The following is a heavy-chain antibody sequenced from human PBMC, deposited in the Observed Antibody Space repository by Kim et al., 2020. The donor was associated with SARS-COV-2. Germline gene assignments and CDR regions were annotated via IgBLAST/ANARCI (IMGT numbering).Heavy chain of an antibody. CDR2: INHSGST. Sequence: SETLSLTCAVYGGSFSGYYWSWIRQPPGKGLEWIGEINHSGSTNYNPSLKSRVTISVDTSKNQFSLKLSSVTAADTAVYYCARGLRSGSYPYYFDYWGQG. J-gene: IGHJ4*02. D-gene: IGHD1-26*01. CDR1: GGSFSGYY. CDR3: ARGLRSGSYPYYFDY. V-gene: IGHV4-34*01.